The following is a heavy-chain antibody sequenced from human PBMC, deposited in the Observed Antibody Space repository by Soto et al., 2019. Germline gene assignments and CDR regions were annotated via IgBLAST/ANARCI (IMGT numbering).Heavy chain of an antibody. D-gene: IGHD6-13*01. CDR2: IIPIFGTA. CDR3: ARDSGISISWHPPYYYGMDV. J-gene: IGHJ6*02. V-gene: IGHV1-69*01. CDR1: GGTFSSYT. Sequence: QVQLVQSGAEVKKPGSSVKVSCKASGGTFSSYTISWVRQAPGQGLEWMGGIIPIFGTANYAQKFQGRVTITADESTSTAYMELSSLRSEDTALYYCARDSGISISWHPPYYYGMDVWGQGTTVTVSS.